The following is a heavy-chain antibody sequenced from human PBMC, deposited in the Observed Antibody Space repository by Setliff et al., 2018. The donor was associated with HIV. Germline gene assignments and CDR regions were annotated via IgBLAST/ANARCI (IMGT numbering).Heavy chain of an antibody. CDR3: AGVPGGGGNWFDP. V-gene: IGHV1-18*01. CDR2: ISAYNGNT. D-gene: IGHD3-16*01. CDR1: GYSLTDLS. J-gene: IGHJ5*02. Sequence: ASVKVSCKVSGYSLTDLSIHWVRQAPGQGLEWMGWISAYNGNTNYAQKLQGRVTMTTDTSTSTAYMEVRSLRSDDTAVYYCAGVPGGGGNWFDPWGQGTLVTVSS.